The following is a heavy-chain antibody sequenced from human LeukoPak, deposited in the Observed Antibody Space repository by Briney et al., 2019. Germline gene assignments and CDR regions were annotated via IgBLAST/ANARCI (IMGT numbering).Heavy chain of an antibody. CDR3: ARRSSGGYYSDY. D-gene: IGHD3-22*01. Sequence: GGSLRLSCAASGFTFSSYSMNWVRQAPGKGLEWVSSISSSSSYIYYADSVKGRFTISRDNAKNSLYLQMNSLRAEDTAVYYCARRSSGGYYSDYWGQRTLVTVSS. CDR1: GFTFSSYS. J-gene: IGHJ4*02. V-gene: IGHV3-21*01. CDR2: ISSSSSYI.